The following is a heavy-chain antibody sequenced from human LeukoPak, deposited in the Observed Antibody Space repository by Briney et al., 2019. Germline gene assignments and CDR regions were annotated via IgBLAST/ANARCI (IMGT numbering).Heavy chain of an antibody. V-gene: IGHV1-2*02. CDR1: GYTFTGYY. D-gene: IGHD6-6*01. CDR2: INPNSGGT. Sequence: ASVKVSCKASGYTFTGYYMHWVRQAPGQGLEWMGWINPNSGGTNYAQKFQGRVTMTRDTTISPAYMELSRLRSDDTAVYYCARDLRQLAHNWFDPWGQGTLVTVSS. CDR3: ARDLRQLAHNWFDP. J-gene: IGHJ5*02.